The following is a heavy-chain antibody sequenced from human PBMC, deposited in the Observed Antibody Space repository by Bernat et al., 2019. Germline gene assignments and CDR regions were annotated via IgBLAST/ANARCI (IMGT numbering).Heavy chain of an antibody. J-gene: IGHJ4*02. CDR2: ISYDGSNK. D-gene: IGHD3-10*01. CDR3: ARDRRGNFDY. V-gene: IGHV3-30*01. CDR1: GFTFSSYA. Sequence: QVQLVESGGGVVQPGRSLRLSCAASGFTFSSYAMHWVRQAPGKGLEWVAVISYDGSNKYYADSVKGRFTISRDNSKNTLYLQMNSLRAEDTAVYYCARDRRGNFDYWGQGTLVTVSS.